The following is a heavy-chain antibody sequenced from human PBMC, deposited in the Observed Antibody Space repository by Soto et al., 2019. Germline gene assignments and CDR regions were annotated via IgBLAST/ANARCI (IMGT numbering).Heavy chain of an antibody. CDR1: GFTFSSYA. J-gene: IGHJ3*02. CDR3: VKERTYYYDSSGYRGDAFDI. Sequence: GGSLRLSCSASGFTFSSYAMHWVRQAPGKGLEYVSAISSNGGSTYYADSVKGRFTISRDNSKNTLYLQMSSLRAEDTAVYYCVKERTYYYDSSGYRGDAFDIWGQGTMVTVSS. CDR2: ISSNGGST. V-gene: IGHV3-64D*08. D-gene: IGHD3-22*01.